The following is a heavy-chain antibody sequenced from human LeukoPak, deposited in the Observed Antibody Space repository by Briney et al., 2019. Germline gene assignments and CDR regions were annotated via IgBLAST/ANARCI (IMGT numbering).Heavy chain of an antibody. CDR3: ARGLKLERRFIYYGMDV. CDR1: GGSISSYY. Sequence: SETLSLTCTVSGGSISSYYWSWIRQPPGKGLEWIGYIYYSGSTNYNPSLKSRVTISVDASKNQFSLKLSSVTAADTAVYYCARGLKLERRFIYYGMDVWGQGTTVTVSS. V-gene: IGHV4-59*01. J-gene: IGHJ6*02. CDR2: IYYSGST. D-gene: IGHD1-1*01.